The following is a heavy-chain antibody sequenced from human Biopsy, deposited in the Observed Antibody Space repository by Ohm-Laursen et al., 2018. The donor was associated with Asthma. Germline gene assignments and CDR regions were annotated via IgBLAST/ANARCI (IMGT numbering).Heavy chain of an antibody. J-gene: IGHJ3*01. D-gene: IGHD3-9*01. V-gene: IGHV1-3*04. CDR2: VNTGNGDT. CDR3: ARTYYDFLAGQVKDVFGV. CDR1: GYTFISFA. Sequence: ASVKVSCKASGYTFISFAIHWVRQAPGQRLEWMGWVNTGNGDTKYSQKFQGRVTITRDTSASTAYMELRSLRSEDTATYYRARTYYDFLAGQVKDVFGVWGQGTMVTVSS.